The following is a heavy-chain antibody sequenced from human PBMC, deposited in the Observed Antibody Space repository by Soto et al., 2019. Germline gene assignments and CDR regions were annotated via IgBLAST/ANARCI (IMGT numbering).Heavy chain of an antibody. J-gene: IGHJ4*02. CDR2: INIVGGNT. CDR3: TKNYCFDS. Sequence: VQLLESGGGLVQPGGSLRLSCAASGFTFSNYAMSWVRQAPGKALEWVSSINIVGGNTNYADSVRGRFTMSRDDSKNTVFLQMNSMRAEYTAIYYCTKNYCFDSWGQGPLVTVSS. CDR1: GFTFSNYA. V-gene: IGHV3-23*01.